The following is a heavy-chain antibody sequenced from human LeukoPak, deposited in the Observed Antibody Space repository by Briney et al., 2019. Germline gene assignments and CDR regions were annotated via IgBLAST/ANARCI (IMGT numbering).Heavy chain of an antibody. CDR3: ARDLGYYGSGSFHILDY. CDR2: ISSSSSYI. J-gene: IGHJ4*02. Sequence: SGGSLRLSCAASGFTFSRYSINWVRQAPGKGLEWVSSISSSSSYIYYADSMKGRFTISRDNAKNSLYLQMNSLRAEDTAVYYCARDLGYYGSGSFHILDYWGQGTLVTVSS. D-gene: IGHD3-10*01. V-gene: IGHV3-21*01. CDR1: GFTFSRYS.